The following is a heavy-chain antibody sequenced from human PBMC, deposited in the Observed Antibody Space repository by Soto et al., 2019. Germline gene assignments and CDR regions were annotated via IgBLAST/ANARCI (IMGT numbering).Heavy chain of an antibody. Sequence: SETLSLTCTVSGDSIRSYYWSWVRQPPGKGLEWIGYIYYSGTTYYTPSLKSRLTMSMDRANDHFSLNLTSVTAADTAVYFCARGHYYYGMDVWGQGITVTVSS. V-gene: IGHV4-59*04. CDR2: IYYSGTT. CDR1: GDSIRSYY. CDR3: ARGHYYYGMDV. J-gene: IGHJ6*02.